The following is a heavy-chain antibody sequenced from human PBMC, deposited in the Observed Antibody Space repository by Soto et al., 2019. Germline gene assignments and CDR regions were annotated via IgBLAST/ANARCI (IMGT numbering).Heavy chain of an antibody. V-gene: IGHV4-34*01. CDR3: AREGKRSHLDY. CDR2: INHSGST. Sequence: SETLSLTCAVYGWSFSGYSWTWIRQPPGKGLEWIGEINHSGSTNYNPSLKSRVTISVDTSKNQFSLKLSSVTAADTAVYYCAREGKRSHLDYWGRGTLVTVSS. J-gene: IGHJ4*02. CDR1: GWSFSGYS. D-gene: IGHD3-10*01.